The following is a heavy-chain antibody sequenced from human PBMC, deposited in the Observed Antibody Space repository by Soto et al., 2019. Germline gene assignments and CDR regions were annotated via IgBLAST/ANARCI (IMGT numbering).Heavy chain of an antibody. CDR3: AKEYSASFDY. V-gene: IGHV3-23*01. CDR1: GFSFSNYA. Sequence: SLRLSCAASGFSFSNYAMNWVRQAPGKVLEWVSAISAGVSNTNYADSVKGRFTISSDNSKNTLYLQMNGLRADDTAVYYCAKEYSASFDYWGQGTPVTVSS. J-gene: IGHJ4*02. D-gene: IGHD5-12*01. CDR2: ISAGVSNT.